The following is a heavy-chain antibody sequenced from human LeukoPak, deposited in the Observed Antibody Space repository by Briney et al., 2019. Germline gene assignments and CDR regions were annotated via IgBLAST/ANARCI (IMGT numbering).Heavy chain of an antibody. V-gene: IGHV3-23*01. J-gene: IGHJ4*02. Sequence: GGSLRLSCAASGFTFSSYAMSWVRQAPGKGLEWVSAISGSGGSTYYADSVKGRFTISRDNSENTLYLQMNSLRAEDTAVYYCAGAGHYYDSSYDYWGQGTLVTVSS. D-gene: IGHD3-22*01. CDR2: ISGSGGST. CDR3: AGAGHYYDSSYDY. CDR1: GFTFSSYA.